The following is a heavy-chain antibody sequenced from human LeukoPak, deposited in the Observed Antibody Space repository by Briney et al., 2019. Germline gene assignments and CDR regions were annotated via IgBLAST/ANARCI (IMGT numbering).Heavy chain of an antibody. Sequence: PSETLSLTCTVSGGSISSSSYYWGWIRQPPGKGLEWIGSIYYSGSTYYNPSLKSRVTISVDTSKNQFSLKLSSVTAADTAVYYCARVTGYIVEDYFDYWGQGTLVTVSS. CDR3: ARVTGYIVEDYFDY. D-gene: IGHD3-22*01. CDR2: IYYSGST. V-gene: IGHV4-39*07. CDR1: GGSISSSSYY. J-gene: IGHJ4*02.